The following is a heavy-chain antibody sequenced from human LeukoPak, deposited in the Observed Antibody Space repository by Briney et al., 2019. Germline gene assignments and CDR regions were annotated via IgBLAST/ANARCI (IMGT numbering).Heavy chain of an antibody. Sequence: SETLSLTCTVSGGSVSSYYWSWIRQPPGKGLEWIGYIYYSGSTNYNPSLKSRVTISVDTSKNQFSLKLSSVTAADTAVYYCARHTGIAAADNPLDYWGQGTLVTVSS. V-gene: IGHV4-59*08. J-gene: IGHJ4*02. CDR3: ARHTGIAAADNPLDY. D-gene: IGHD6-13*01. CDR2: IYYSGST. CDR1: GGSVSSYY.